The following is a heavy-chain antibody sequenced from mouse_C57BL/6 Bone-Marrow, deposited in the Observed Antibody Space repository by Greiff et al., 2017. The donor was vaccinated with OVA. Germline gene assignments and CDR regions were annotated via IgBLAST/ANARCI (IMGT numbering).Heavy chain of an antibody. CDR3: ERYTTVLVPDY. CDR2: IYPGSGST. J-gene: IGHJ2*01. D-gene: IGHD1-1*01. CDR1: GYTFTSYW. Sequence: QVHVKQPGAELVKPGASVKMSCKASGYTFTSYWITWVKQRPGQGLEWIGDIYPGSGSTNYNEKFKSKATLTVDTSSSTAYMQHSSLTSEDSAVDYCERYTTVLVPDYWGQGTTLTVSS. V-gene: IGHV1-55*01.